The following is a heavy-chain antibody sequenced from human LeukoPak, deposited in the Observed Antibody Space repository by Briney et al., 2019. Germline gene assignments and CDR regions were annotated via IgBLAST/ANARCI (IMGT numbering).Heavy chain of an antibody. J-gene: IGHJ4*02. CDR2: IWYDGSNK. Sequence: GRTLRLSCAVSGLTFSSYYMHWVRQPPGKGLEWVADIWYDGSNKYYADSVKRQFTHSRDNFKNATYLQMASLRAESKTVYYCARDGRAAAGLDFDYWGKGTPVTVSS. D-gene: IGHD6-13*01. V-gene: IGHV3-33*01. CDR1: GLTFSSYY. CDR3: ARDGRAAAGLDFDY.